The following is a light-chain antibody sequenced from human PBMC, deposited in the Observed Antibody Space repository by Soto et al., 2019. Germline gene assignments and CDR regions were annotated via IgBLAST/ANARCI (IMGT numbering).Light chain of an antibody. V-gene: IGLV1-51*01. CDR2: DDD. CDR3: ATCDSSLSVGL. CDR1: SSNIANNY. J-gene: IGLJ2*01. Sequence: QSVLTQPPSVSAAPGQKVTISCSGSSSNIANNYVFWYQQFPGTAPKLLIYDDDKRPSGIPDRFSASKSGTSVTLGITGLQTGDEADYYCATCDSSLSVGLFGGGTKRPS.